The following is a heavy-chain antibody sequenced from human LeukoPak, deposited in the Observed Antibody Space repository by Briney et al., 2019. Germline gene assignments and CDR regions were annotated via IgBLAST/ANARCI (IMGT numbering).Heavy chain of an antibody. V-gene: IGHV3-33*01. CDR2: IWYDGSNK. CDR3: ARPEEPWIAAAGMLY. J-gene: IGHJ4*02. CDR1: GFTFRSYG. Sequence: GGSLRLSCAASGFTFRSYGMHWARQAPGKGLEWVAVIWYDGSNKYYADSVKGRFTISRDNSKNTLYLQMNSLRAEDTAVYYCARPEEPWIAAAGMLYWGQGTLVTVSS. D-gene: IGHD6-13*01.